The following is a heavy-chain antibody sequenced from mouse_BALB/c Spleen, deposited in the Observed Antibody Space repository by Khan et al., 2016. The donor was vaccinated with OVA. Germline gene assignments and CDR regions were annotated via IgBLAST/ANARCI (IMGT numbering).Heavy chain of an antibody. V-gene: IGHV2-2*02. CDR3: ARNYDYDDGLAY. D-gene: IGHD2-4*01. J-gene: IGHJ3*01. Sequence: VQLQESGPGLVQPSQSLSITCTVSGFSLTNYGVHWIRQSPGKGLEWLGVIWSGGSTDYDPTFISRLSISKDNSKSQVFFKMNSLQANDTAIYYCARNYDYDDGLAYWGQGTLVTVS. CDR2: IWSGGST. CDR1: GFSLTNYG.